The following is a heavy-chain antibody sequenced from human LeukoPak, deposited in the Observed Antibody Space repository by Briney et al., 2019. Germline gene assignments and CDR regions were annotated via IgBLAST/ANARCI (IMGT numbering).Heavy chain of an antibody. V-gene: IGHV2-26*01. J-gene: IGHJ4*02. CDR2: IFSNDEK. Sequence: SGPVLAKPTETLTLACTVSGFSLSTARMGVSWIRQPPGKALEWLAHIFSNDEKSYSTSLKSRLTISKDTSKRQVVLTMTNMDPVDTATYYCARGDYDYVWGSYRLYYFDYWGQGTLVTVSS. CDR3: ARGDYDYVWGSYRLYYFDY. CDR1: GFSLSTARMG. D-gene: IGHD3-16*02.